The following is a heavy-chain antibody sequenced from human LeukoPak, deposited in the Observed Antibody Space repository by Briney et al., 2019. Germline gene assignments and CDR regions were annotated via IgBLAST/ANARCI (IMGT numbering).Heavy chain of an antibody. D-gene: IGHD1-26*01. CDR1: GFTFSTYS. J-gene: IGHJ4*02. CDR2: ISSSCSII. CDR3: ARDIGGSYTAIDY. V-gene: IGHV3-48*04. Sequence: PGGSLRLSCAASGFTFSTYSMNWVRQAPGKGLEWVSFISSSCSIINYVDSVRGRFTISRDNAKNSLYLQMNSLRAEDTAVYYCARDIGGSYTAIDYWGQGTLVTVSS.